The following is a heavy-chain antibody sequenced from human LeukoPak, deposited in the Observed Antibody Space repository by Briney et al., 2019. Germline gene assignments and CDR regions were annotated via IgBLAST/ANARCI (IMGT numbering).Heavy chain of an antibody. J-gene: IGHJ4*02. CDR2: TFYRSRWSN. CDR1: GDSVSRNNAA. CDR3: ARDLGDLMLDS. D-gene: IGHD2-21*02. Sequence: SQTLSLTCAISGDSVSRNNAAWNWIRLSPSRGLEWLGRTFYRSRWSNEYPVSVKNRIAINPDTSKNQFSLHLNSVTPEDTAVYYCARDLGDLMLDSWGQGTLVTVSS. V-gene: IGHV6-1*01.